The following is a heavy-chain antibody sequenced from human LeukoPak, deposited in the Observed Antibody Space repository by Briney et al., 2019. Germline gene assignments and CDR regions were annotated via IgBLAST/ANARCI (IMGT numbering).Heavy chain of an antibody. CDR2: IKTEVRET. J-gene: IGHJ4*02. Sequence: GGSLRPSCAASGFTSSRNSMSWVRPAPGKGLEWVASIKTEVRETYYMSSVKGRSTISTHHAKNSLYLQVNSLRAEDAAGYYCASLLTYSSGWYGRLGGQGTGVSVPS. CDR1: GFTSSRNS. CDR3: ASLLTYSSGWYGRL. V-gene: IGHV3-7*03. D-gene: IGHD6-19*01.